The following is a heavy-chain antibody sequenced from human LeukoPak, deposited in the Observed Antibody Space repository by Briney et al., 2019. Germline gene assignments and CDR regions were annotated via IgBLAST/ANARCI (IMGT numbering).Heavy chain of an antibody. CDR1: GFTFSDYW. Sequence: PGGSLRLSCAASGFTFSDYWMMWVRQAPGKGQEWVAQIKVDGSEKYYVDSVRGRFTISRDNAKNSLELQMNTLRVEDTAVYYCVRDATRGGDLDHWGQGTLVTVSS. D-gene: IGHD2-21*01. CDR3: VRDATRGGDLDH. V-gene: IGHV3-7*01. CDR2: IKVDGSEK. J-gene: IGHJ5*02.